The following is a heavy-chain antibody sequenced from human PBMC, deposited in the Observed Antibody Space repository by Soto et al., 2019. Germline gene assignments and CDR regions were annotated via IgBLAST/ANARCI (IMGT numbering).Heavy chain of an antibody. D-gene: IGHD1-26*01. J-gene: IGHJ5*02. CDR3: ARDALWESSPPYPYNWFDP. CDR2: INPNSGGT. Sequence: ASVKVSCKASGYTFTGYYMHWVRQAPGQGLEWMGWINPNSGGTNYAQKFQGRVTMTRDTSISTAYMELSRLRSDDTAVYYCARDALWESSPPYPYNWFDPWGQGTLVTVSS. CDR1: GYTFTGYY. V-gene: IGHV1-2*02.